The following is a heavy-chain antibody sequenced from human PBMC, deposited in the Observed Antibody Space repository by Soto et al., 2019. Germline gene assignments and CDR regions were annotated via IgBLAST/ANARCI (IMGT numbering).Heavy chain of an antibody. CDR1: GGSISSSSYY. CDR3: ARQGLLTYYYDSSGYNWFDP. Sequence: PSETLSLTCTVSGGSISSSSYYWGWIRQPPGKGLEWIGSIYYSGSTYYNPSLKSRVTISVDTSKNQFSLKLSSVTAADTAVYYCARQGLLTYYYDSSGYNWFDPWGQGTLVTVSS. V-gene: IGHV4-39*01. D-gene: IGHD3-22*01. CDR2: IYYSGST. J-gene: IGHJ5*02.